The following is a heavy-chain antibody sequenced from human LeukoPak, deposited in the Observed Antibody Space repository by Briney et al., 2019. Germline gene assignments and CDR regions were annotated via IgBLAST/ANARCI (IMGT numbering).Heavy chain of an antibody. J-gene: IGHJ4*02. D-gene: IGHD2-21*02. Sequence: GGSLRLSCAASGFTFSSYWMHWVRQVPGKGLVWISRLNNVGSTTIYADSVRGRFTISRDNAKNTLYLQMDSLRAEDTAVYYCARDMWGLQYFDHWGQGALVTVSS. V-gene: IGHV3-74*01. CDR3: ARDMWGLQYFDH. CDR1: GFTFSSYW. CDR2: LNNVGSTT.